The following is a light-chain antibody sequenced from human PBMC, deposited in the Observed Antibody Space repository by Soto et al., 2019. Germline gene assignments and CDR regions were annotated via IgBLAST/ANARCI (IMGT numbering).Light chain of an antibody. CDR2: EVS. Sequence: QSSLTQPPSASGSPGQSVTISYTGTSSDVGGYNYVSWYQHHPGKAPKLMIYEVSQRPSGVPDRFSGSKSGNTASLTVSGLQAEDEADYYCSSYASRNNFVVFGGGTKLTVL. J-gene: IGLJ2*01. CDR3: SSYASRNNFVV. V-gene: IGLV2-8*01. CDR1: SSDVGGYNY.